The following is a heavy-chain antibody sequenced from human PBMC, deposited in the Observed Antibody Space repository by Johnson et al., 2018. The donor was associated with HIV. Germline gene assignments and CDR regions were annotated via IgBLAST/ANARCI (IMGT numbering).Heavy chain of an antibody. J-gene: IGHJ3*02. D-gene: IGHD3-3*01. Sequence: QEQLVESGGGVVRPGRSLRLSCAASGFTFSHYAMHWVRQTPGKGLEWVAVISYDGTNKYYADSVKGRFTISGDSSKNTVFLQMNSLRVEDTAVYFCARVGISDYDLAAFDIWGQGT. CDR1: GFTFSHYA. CDR3: ARVGISDYDLAAFDI. CDR2: ISYDGTNK. V-gene: IGHV3-30*04.